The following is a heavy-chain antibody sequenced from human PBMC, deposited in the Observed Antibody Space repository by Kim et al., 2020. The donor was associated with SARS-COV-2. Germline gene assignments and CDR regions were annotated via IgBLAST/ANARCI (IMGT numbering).Heavy chain of an antibody. D-gene: IGHD1-26*01. CDR2: IYYSGST. CDR3: AEVGATHAFDI. J-gene: IGHJ3*02. Sequence: SETLSLTCTVSGGSISSYYWSWIRQPPGKGLEWIGYIYYSGSTNYNPSLKSRVTISVDTSKNQFSLKLSSVTAADTTVYYCAEVGATHAFDIWGQGTMVTVSS. CDR1: GGSISSYY. V-gene: IGHV4-59*13.